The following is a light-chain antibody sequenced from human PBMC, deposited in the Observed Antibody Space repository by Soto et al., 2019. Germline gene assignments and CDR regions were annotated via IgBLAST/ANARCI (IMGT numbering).Light chain of an antibody. CDR1: QSVTSNY. J-gene: IGKJ4*01. Sequence: EIVLTQSPGTLSLSPGERATLSCRASQSVTSNYLAWYQQKPGQAPRLLIYDASTRATGIPDRFSGSGSGTDFTLTISRLEPEYFVVYYCQQYGSSPPLTFGGGTKVEIK. CDR2: DAS. V-gene: IGKV3-20*01. CDR3: QQYGSSPPLT.